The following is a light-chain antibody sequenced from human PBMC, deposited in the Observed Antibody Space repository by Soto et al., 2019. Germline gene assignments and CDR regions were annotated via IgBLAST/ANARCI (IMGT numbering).Light chain of an antibody. V-gene: IGLV1-47*01. CDR3: AAWDDSLSGVV. CDR2: RNN. CDR1: SSNIGSNY. Sequence: QSVLTQPPSASGTPGQRVTISCSGRSSNIGSNYVYWYQQLPGTAPKLLIYRNNQRPSGVPDRFSGSKSGTSASLAISGLRSEDEVDYYCAAWDDSLSGVVFGGGTKLTVL. J-gene: IGLJ2*01.